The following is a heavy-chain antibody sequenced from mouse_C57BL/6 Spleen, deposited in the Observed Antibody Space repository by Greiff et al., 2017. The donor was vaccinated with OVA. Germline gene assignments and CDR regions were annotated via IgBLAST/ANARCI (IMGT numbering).Heavy chain of an antibody. CDR1: GYTFTSYW. CDR2: IDPSDSET. V-gene: IGHV1-52*01. J-gene: IGHJ4*01. Sequence: QVQLKQPGAELVRPGSSVKLSCKASGYTFTSYWMHWVKQRPIQGLEWIGNIDPSDSETHYNQKFKDKATLTVDKSSSTAYMQLSSLTSEDSAVYYCARGLLTGYAMDYWGQGTSVTVSS. CDR3: ARGLLTGYAMDY. D-gene: IGHD1-1*01.